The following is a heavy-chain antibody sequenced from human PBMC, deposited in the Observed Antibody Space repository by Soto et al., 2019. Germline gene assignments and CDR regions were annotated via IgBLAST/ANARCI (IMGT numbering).Heavy chain of an antibody. CDR3: ARGNRGVIITDY. Sequence: SETLSLTCAVYGGSLSGFYWSWIRQPPGKGLEWIGEINHSGSTNYNPSLKSRVTMSVDTSKNQFSLKLSSVTAADTAVYYCARGNRGVIITDYWGQGTLVTVSS. J-gene: IGHJ4*02. CDR2: INHSGST. D-gene: IGHD3-10*01. CDR1: GGSLSGFY. V-gene: IGHV4-34*01.